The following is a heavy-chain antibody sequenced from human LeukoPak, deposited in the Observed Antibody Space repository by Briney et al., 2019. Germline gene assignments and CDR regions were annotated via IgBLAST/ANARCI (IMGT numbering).Heavy chain of an antibody. J-gene: IGHJ3*02. CDR2: ISSYNGNT. V-gene: IGHV1-18*01. CDR1: GYTFTSSG. Sequence: ASVKVSCKASGYTFTSSGISWVRQAPGQGLEWMGWISSYNGNTNYAQKLQGRVTMTTDTSTSTAYMELRSLRSDDTAVYYCARALMVVVRGVHDAFDIWGQGTMVTVSS. CDR3: ARALMVVVRGVHDAFDI. D-gene: IGHD3-10*01.